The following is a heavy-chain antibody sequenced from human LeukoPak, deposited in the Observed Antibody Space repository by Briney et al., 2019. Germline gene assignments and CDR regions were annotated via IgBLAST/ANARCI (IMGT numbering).Heavy chain of an antibody. CDR2: IYTSGST. D-gene: IGHD3-10*01. Sequence: SQTLSLTCTVSGGSISSGSYYWSWIRQPAGKGLEWIGRIYTSGSTYYNPSLKSRVTISVDTPKNHFSLTLSSVTAADTAVYYCARSDGYGLVGIWGQGTMVTVSS. CDR3: ARSDGYGLVGI. J-gene: IGHJ3*02. CDR1: GGSISSGSYY. V-gene: IGHV4-61*02.